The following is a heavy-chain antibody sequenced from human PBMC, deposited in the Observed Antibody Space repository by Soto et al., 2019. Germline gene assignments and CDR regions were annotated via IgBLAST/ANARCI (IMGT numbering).Heavy chain of an antibody. CDR2: ISAHNGDT. CDR1: GYTFTTYG. V-gene: IGHV1-18*04. CDR3: ARVRLSLFDY. Sequence: AAVKVSCKASGYTFTTYGITCVLQSPLQGLDWMGCISAHNGDTTYAQKFQGSVTMNTDTSTRTAYMELRSLRSDDTAVYFCARVRLSLFDYWGQGTLVTVSS. D-gene: IGHD3-10*01. J-gene: IGHJ4*02.